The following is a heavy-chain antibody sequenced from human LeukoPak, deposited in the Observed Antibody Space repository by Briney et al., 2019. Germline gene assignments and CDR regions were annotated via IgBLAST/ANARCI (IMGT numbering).Heavy chain of an antibody. CDR3: ARVGREYCSGGSCPIDY. J-gene: IGHJ4*02. D-gene: IGHD2-15*01. Sequence: ASVKVSCKASGYTFTSYAMHWVRQPPGQRLEWMGWINAGNGNTKYSQKFQGRVTITRDTSASTAYMELSSLRSEDTAVYYCARVGREYCSGGSCPIDYWGQGTLVTVSS. CDR1: GYTFTSYA. CDR2: INAGNGNT. V-gene: IGHV1-3*01.